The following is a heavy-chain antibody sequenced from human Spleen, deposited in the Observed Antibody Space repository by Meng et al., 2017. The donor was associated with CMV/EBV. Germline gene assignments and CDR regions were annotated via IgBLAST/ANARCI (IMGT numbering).Heavy chain of an antibody. D-gene: IGHD4-11*01. Sequence: ASVKVSCKASGYTFTAYYIHWVRQAPGQGLEWMGWIHPNSGGTNYAQKFQGRVTMTRDTSISTAYMELSRLTSDDTAVYYCARDMYSNYASPYNWCDPWGQGTLVTVSS. CDR3: ARDMYSNYASPYNWCDP. CDR1: GYTFTAYY. J-gene: IGHJ5*02. CDR2: IHPNSGGT. V-gene: IGHV1-2*02.